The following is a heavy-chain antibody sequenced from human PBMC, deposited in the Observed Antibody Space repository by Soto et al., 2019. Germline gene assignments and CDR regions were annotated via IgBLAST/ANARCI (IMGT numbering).Heavy chain of an antibody. Sequence: SETLSLTCAVSGGSISSGGYSWSWIRQPPGKGLEWIGYIYHSGSTYYNPSLKSRVTISVDRSKNQFSLKLSSVTAADTAVYYCARGNVVAIDYWGQGTLVTV. CDR2: IYHSGST. CDR3: ARGNVVAIDY. CDR1: GGSISSGGYS. V-gene: IGHV4-30-2*01. J-gene: IGHJ4*02. D-gene: IGHD2-21*01.